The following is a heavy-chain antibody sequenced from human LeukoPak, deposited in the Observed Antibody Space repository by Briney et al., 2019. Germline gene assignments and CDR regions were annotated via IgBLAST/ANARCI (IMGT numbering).Heavy chain of an antibody. V-gene: IGHV4-61*02. CDR1: GGSISSGSYY. Sequence: KTSETLSLTCIVSGGSISSGSYYWNWIRQPAGKGLEWIGRIYTSGSTNYNPSLKSRVTISVDTSKNQFSLKLSSVTAADTAVYYCAREATGTTTGGRFDAFDIWGQGTMVTVSS. J-gene: IGHJ3*02. CDR2: IYTSGST. CDR3: AREATGTTTGGRFDAFDI. D-gene: IGHD1-1*01.